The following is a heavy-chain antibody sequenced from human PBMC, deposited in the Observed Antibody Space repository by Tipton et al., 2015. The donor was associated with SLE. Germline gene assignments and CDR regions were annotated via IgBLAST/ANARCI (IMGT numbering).Heavy chain of an antibody. J-gene: IGHJ4*02. CDR2: IYYSGST. CDR3: ARDKNGDYYDY. CDR1: GGSISSSSHY. V-gene: IGHV4-39*02. Sequence: TLSLTCTVSGGSISSSSHYWGWIRQPPGKGLEWIGSIYYSGSTYYNPSLKSRVTISVDTSKNQFSLKLSSVTAADTAVYYCARDKNGDYYDYWGQGTLVTVSS. D-gene: IGHD4-17*01.